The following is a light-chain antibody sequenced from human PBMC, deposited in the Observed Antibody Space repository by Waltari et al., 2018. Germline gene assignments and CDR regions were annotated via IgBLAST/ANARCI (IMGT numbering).Light chain of an antibody. J-gene: IGKJ5*01. CDR3: QQRHSYPST. CDR2: TAS. V-gene: IGKV1-9*01. CDR1: QYITNY. Sequence: DIQLTQSPSFLSASVGDRVTMTCRASQYITNYLAWYQQKPGKAPKPLIHTASTLQSGVPSRCSGSGSGTEFTLTISSLQPEDFATYYCQQRHSYPSTFGQGTRLEIK.